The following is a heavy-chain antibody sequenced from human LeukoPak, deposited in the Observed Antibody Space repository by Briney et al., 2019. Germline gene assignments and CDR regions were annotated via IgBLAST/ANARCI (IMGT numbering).Heavy chain of an antibody. V-gene: IGHV3-48*03. CDR1: GFIFSTYE. D-gene: IGHD1-1*01. CDR2: VNRRSTII. Sequence: GGPLRLSCTASGFIFSTYELSWVRQAPGKGLEWVASVNRRSTIIYYAESVEGRFTIVRDDAENSLYLQMSSLRVEDTALYYCTRRAPTGVATGWFDPWGQGTLVTVSS. J-gene: IGHJ5*02. CDR3: TRRAPTGVATGWFDP.